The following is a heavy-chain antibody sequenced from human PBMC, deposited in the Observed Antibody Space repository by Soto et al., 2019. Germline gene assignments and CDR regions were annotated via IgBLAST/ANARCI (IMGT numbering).Heavy chain of an antibody. CDR3: AHDSHGGNTYFDL. J-gene: IGHJ4*02. D-gene: IGHD1-26*01. CDR1: GGSISSGNFY. V-gene: IGHV4-30-4*01. CDR2: IYFSGST. Sequence: SETLSLTCTVSGGSISSGNFYWSWIRQPPGKGLEWIGYIYFSGSTSYSPSLKSRLTISLNTSNNQFSLKLTSVTAADTAVYYRAHDSHGGNTYFDLWGQGALVTVSS.